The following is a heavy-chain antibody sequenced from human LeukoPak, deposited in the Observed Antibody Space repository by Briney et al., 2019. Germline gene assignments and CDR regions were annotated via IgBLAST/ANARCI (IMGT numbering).Heavy chain of an antibody. CDR2: IKNKVDGGTA. D-gene: IGHD1-7*01. CDR3: ATSHNWKYGGVHY. V-gene: IGHV3-15*01. CDR1: GFTFSDAW. Sequence: GGSLTLSCAGSGFTFSDAWMSWVRQAPGKGLEWIGLIKNKVDGGTADYAAPVKGRFTISRDDSENTLYLQINSLKIEDTAVYYCATSHNWKYGGVHYWGQGTLVTVSS. J-gene: IGHJ4*02.